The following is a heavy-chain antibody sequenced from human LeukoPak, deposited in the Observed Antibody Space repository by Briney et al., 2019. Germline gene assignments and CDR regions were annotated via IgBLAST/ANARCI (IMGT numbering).Heavy chain of an antibody. CDR2: IYYSGST. CDR1: GGSISSSDYY. D-gene: IGHD2-21*02. Sequence: PSETLSLTCTVSGGSISSSDYYWSWIRQPPGKGLEWIGYIYYSGSTSYNPSLKSRVTISVDTSKNQFSLKLTSVTAADTAVYYCARDRAYCGGDCYPPAWGQGTLVTVSS. J-gene: IGHJ4*02. V-gene: IGHV4-30-4*01. CDR3: ARDRAYCGGDCYPPA.